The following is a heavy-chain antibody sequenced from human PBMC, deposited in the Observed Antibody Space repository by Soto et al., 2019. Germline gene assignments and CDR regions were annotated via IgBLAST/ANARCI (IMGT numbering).Heavy chain of an antibody. Sequence: SETLSLTCTVSGGSIRSGDYYWSWIRQPPGKGLEWIGYIYYSGSTYYNPSLKSRVTISVDTSKNQFSLKLSSVTAADTAVYYCARDPGQRRLDYYGMDVWGQGTTVTVSS. J-gene: IGHJ6*02. CDR1: GGSIRSGDYY. V-gene: IGHV4-30-4*01. CDR3: ARDPGQRRLDYYGMDV. CDR2: IYYSGST.